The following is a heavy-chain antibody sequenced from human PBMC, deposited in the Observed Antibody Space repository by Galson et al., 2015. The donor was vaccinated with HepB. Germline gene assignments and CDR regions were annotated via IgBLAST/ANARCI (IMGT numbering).Heavy chain of an antibody. D-gene: IGHD5-18*01. J-gene: IGHJ3*02. V-gene: IGHV1-18*01. CDR2: ISAYNGNT. CDR3: ARGGWAAMVREHAFDI. Sequence: SVKVSCKASGYTFTSYGISWVRQAPGQGLEWMGRISAYNGNTNYAQKLQGRVTMTTDTSTSTAYMELRSLRSDDTAVYYCARGGWAAMVREHAFDIWGQGTMVTVSS. CDR1: GYTFTSYG.